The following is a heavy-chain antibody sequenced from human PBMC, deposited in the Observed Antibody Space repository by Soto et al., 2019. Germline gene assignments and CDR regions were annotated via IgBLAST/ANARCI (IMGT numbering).Heavy chain of an antibody. CDR1: GFSLSTGGVA. V-gene: IGHV2-5*01. D-gene: IGHD3-9*01. J-gene: IGHJ6*02. CDR3: THNLRYLHPMDV. CDR2: IYWNDDK. Sequence: SGPTLVNPTQTLTLTCTFSGFSLSTGGVAVGWIRQPPGKALEWLALIYWNDDKLYSPSLKTRLTVTKYTSKNQVVLTIINVGPVDKATYYCTHNLRYLHPMDVWAQGTTLTVS.